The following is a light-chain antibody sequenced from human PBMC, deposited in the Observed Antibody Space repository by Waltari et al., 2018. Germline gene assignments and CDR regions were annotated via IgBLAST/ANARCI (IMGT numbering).Light chain of an antibody. Sequence: ENVLTQSPGTLSLSPGESATLSCRASRSVSSTFLAWYQQKPGQAPRLLIFAASIRATGIPERFSGSASGTDFTLTISRVEPEDFAVYYCQQHGDSPYTFGQGTLLQIK. CDR1: RSVSSTF. CDR2: AAS. J-gene: IGKJ2*01. V-gene: IGKV3-20*01. CDR3: QQHGDSPYT.